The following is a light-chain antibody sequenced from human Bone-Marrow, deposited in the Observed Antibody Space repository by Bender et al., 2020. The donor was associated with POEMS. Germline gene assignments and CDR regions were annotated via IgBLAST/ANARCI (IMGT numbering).Light chain of an antibody. CDR2: EVT. CDR3: CSYTGITSYVI. Sequence: QSALTQPRSVSASPGQSVTISCTGSSGEVANYNLVSWYQQHPGKAPKLIIHEVTKRPSGVSDRFSGSKSGNTASLTISALQAEDEAHYYCCSYTGITSYVIFGAGTKLTVL. J-gene: IGLJ2*01. CDR1: SGEVANYNL. V-gene: IGLV2-23*02.